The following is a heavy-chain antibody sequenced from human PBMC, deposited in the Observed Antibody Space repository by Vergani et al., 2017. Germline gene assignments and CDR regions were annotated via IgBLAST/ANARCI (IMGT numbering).Heavy chain of an antibody. V-gene: IGHV3-21*01. CDR2: ISSSSSYI. CDR3: ARGRIAAAGIYSMDV. J-gene: IGHJ6*04. D-gene: IGHD6-13*01. CDR1: GFTFSSYS. Sequence: EVQLVESGGGLVKPGGSLRPSCAASGFTFSSYSMNWVRQAPGKGLEWVSSISSSSSYIYYADSVKGRFTISRDNAKNSLYLQIKSLRAEGTAVYYCARGRIAAAGIYSMDVWGEGTTVTVSS.